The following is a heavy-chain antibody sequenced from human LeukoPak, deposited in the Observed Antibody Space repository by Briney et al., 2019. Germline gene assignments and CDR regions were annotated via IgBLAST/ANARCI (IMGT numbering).Heavy chain of an antibody. D-gene: IGHD3-3*01. CDR3: ARGRYYDFWSGYYTGGYFDY. CDR2: IYHSGST. V-gene: IGHV4-4*02. CDR1: GGSISSSNW. J-gene: IGHJ4*02. Sequence: SETLSLTCAVSGGSISSSNWWSWVRQPPGKGLEWIGEIYHSGSTNYNPSLKSRVTISVDKSKNQFSLKLSSVTAADTAVYYCARGRYYDFWSGYYTGGYFDYWGQGTLVTVSS.